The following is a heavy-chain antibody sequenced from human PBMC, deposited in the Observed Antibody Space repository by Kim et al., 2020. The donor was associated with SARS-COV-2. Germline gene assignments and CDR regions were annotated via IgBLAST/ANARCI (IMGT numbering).Heavy chain of an antibody. D-gene: IGHD5-12*01. CDR1: GFTFSSYA. CDR3: ARGDIVATRYFDY. Sequence: GGSLRLSCAASGFTFSSYAMHWVRQAPGKGLEWVAVISYDGSNKYYADSVKGRFTISRDNSKNTLYLQMNSLRAEDTAVYYCARGDIVATRYFDYWGQGTLVTVSS. J-gene: IGHJ4*02. CDR2: ISYDGSNK. V-gene: IGHV3-30-3*01.